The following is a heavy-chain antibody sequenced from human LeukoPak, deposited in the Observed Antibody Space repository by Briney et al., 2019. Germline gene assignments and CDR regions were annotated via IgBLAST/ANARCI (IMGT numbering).Heavy chain of an antibody. J-gene: IGHJ6*03. CDR3: ARHPNFWSGYLSYYYMDV. D-gene: IGHD3-3*01. CDR2: IYTSGST. Sequence: PSETLSLTCTVSGGSIGSYYWSWIRQPPGKGLEWIGYIYTSGSTNYNPSLKSRVTISVDTSKNQFSLKLSSVTAADTAVYYCARHPNFWSGYLSYYYMDVWGKGTTVTVSS. CDR1: GGSIGSYY. V-gene: IGHV4-4*09.